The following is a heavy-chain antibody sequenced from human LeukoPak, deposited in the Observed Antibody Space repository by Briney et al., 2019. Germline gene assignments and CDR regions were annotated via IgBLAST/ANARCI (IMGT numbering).Heavy chain of an antibody. Sequence: SETLSLTCTVSGGSISSGGYYWSWIRQHPGTGLEWIGYIYYSGSTYYNPSLKSRVTISVDTSKNQFSLKLSSVTAADTAVYYCARDGSKLRYRIGFDPWGQGTLVTVSS. V-gene: IGHV4-31*03. CDR3: ARDGSKLRYRIGFDP. CDR1: GGSISSGGYY. CDR2: IYYSGST. J-gene: IGHJ5*02. D-gene: IGHD3-9*01.